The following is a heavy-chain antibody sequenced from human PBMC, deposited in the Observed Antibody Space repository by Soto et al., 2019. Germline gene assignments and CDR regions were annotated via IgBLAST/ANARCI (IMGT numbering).Heavy chain of an antibody. D-gene: IGHD2-2*02. CDR1: GFSLNDYG. V-gene: IGHV3-30*18. J-gene: IGHJ4*02. CDR2: ISYDGGNK. CDR3: AKSPNFYCSSPNCYKYYFDH. Sequence: GGSLRLSCAASGFSLNDYGMHWVRQPPGKGLEWVADISYDGGNKYYVDSVKGRFTISKDNSKNTLYLQMNSLRPEDTAVYYCAKSPNFYCSSPNCYKYYFDHWGQGTRVTVSS.